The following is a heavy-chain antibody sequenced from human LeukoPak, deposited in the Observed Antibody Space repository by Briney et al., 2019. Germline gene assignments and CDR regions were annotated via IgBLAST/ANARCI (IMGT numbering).Heavy chain of an antibody. V-gene: IGHV1-8*03. CDR1: GYTFTSYD. D-gene: IGHD1-1*01. J-gene: IGHJ4*02. CDR2: MNPNSGNT. Sequence: GASVKVSCKASGYTFTSYDINWVRQATGQGLEWMGWMNPNSGNTGYAQKFQGRVTITRNTSISTAYMELSSLRSEDTAVYYCAGGPLNEIPPHSVGFDYWGQGTLVTVSS. CDR3: AGGPLNEIPPHSVGFDY.